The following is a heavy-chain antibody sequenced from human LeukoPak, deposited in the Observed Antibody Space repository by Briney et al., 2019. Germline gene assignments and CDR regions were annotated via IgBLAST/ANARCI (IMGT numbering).Heavy chain of an antibody. CDR2: IGYDGTDK. Sequence: PGGSLRLSCAASGFTFSHYGMHWVRQAPGKGLEWVTFIGYDGTDKYYADSVKGRFTISRDNSKNTLSLHMNSLRAEDTAVYCCARDLTYNSWYYFDSWGQGTLVTVSS. V-gene: IGHV3-30*02. CDR3: ARDLTYNSWYYFDS. CDR1: GFTFSHYG. J-gene: IGHJ4*02. D-gene: IGHD6-13*01.